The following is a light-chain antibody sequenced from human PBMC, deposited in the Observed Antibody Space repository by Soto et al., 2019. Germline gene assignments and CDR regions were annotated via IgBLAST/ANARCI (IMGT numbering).Light chain of an antibody. CDR3: CSYAGSTTWV. CDR1: SSDVGSYNL. CDR2: EGT. V-gene: IGLV2-23*01. Sequence: QSVLTQPASVSGSPGQSITISCTGTSSDVGSYNLVSWYQQHPDKAPKLVIYEGTKRPSGVSNRFSGSKSGDTASLTISGLQAEDEADYYCCSYAGSTTWVFGGGTKLTVL. J-gene: IGLJ3*02.